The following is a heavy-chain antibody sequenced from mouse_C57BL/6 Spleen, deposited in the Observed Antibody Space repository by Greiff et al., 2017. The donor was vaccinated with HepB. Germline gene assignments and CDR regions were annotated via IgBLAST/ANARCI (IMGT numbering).Heavy chain of an antibody. CDR1: GYTFTSYW. Sequence: QVQLQQPGAELVKPGASVKLSCKASGYTFTSYWMQWVKQRPGQGLEWIGEIDPSDSYTNYNQKFKGKATLTVDTSSSTAYMQLSSLTSEDSAVYYCARRDYGSSYGYYFDYWGQGTTLTVSS. CDR3: ARRDYGSSYGYYFDY. V-gene: IGHV1-50*01. D-gene: IGHD1-1*01. CDR2: IDPSDSYT. J-gene: IGHJ2*01.